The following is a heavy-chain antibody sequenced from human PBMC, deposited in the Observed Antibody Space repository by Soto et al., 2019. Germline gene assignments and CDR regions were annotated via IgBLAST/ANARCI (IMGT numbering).Heavy chain of an antibody. CDR3: ARAVTTYSWFDP. V-gene: IGHV4-4*02. CDR2: IYHSGST. CDR1: SGSISSSNW. D-gene: IGHD4-17*01. Sequence: PSETLSLTCAVSSGSISSSNWWSWVRQPPGKGLEWIGEIYHSGSTNYNPSLKSRVTISVDKSKNQFSLKLSSVTAADTAVYYCARAVTTYSWFDPWGQGTLVTVSS. J-gene: IGHJ5*02.